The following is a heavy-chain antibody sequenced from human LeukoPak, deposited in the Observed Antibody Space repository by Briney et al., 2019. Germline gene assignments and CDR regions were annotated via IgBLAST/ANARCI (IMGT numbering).Heavy chain of an antibody. V-gene: IGHV4-39*01. Sequence: SETLSLTCTVSGGSISSSSYYWGWIRQPPGKGLEWIGSIYYSGSTYYNPSLKSRVTISVDTSKNQFSLKLSSVTAADTAVYYCARQEISSWYGPNWFDPWGQGTLVTVSS. CDR1: GGSISSSSYY. CDR2: IYYSGST. CDR3: ARQEISSWYGPNWFDP. J-gene: IGHJ5*02. D-gene: IGHD6-13*01.